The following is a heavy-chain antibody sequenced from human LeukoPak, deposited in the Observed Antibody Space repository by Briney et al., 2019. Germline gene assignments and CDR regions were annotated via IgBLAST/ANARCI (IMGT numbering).Heavy chain of an antibody. CDR3: VKSSGGARPHSRIFDF. Sequence: GGSLRLSCAASGLSISTYTMSWVRRAPGKGLEWVALVSPDGTDRYYADSVRGRFTISRGNSRNMMSLQMNSLQAEDTATYFCVKSSGGARPHSRIFDFWGQGTLITVSS. D-gene: IGHD3-10*01. CDR2: VSPDGTDR. V-gene: IGHV3-23*01. CDR1: GLSISTYT. J-gene: IGHJ4*02.